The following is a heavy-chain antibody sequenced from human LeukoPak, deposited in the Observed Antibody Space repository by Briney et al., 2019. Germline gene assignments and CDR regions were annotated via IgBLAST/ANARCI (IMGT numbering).Heavy chain of an antibody. CDR3: ALKRHGTSESEFDY. V-gene: IGHV4-34*01. J-gene: IGHJ4*02. CDR2: INHSGST. Sequence: PSETLSLTCTVSGGSISGYYWSWIRQPPGKGLEWIGEINHSGSTNYNPSLKSRVTISVDTSKNQFSLKLRYVTAADTAVYYCALKRHGTSESEFDYWGQGTLVTVSS. CDR1: GGSISGYY. D-gene: IGHD1-1*01.